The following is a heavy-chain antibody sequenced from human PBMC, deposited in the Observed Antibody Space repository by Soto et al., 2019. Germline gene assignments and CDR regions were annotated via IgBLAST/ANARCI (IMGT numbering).Heavy chain of an antibody. V-gene: IGHV1-46*01. D-gene: IGHD3-16*01. J-gene: IGHJ4*02. CDR1: GYTFTTFY. Sequence: GASVKVSCKASGYTFTTFYLHWLRQAPGQGLEWMGIINPNDGSTNYAQKFQGRVTVTRDKSTSSVYVELSSLRSEDTAVYFCARGDRDYSLYSFDSWGQGTLVTVSS. CDR2: INPNDGST. CDR3: ARGDRDYSLYSFDS.